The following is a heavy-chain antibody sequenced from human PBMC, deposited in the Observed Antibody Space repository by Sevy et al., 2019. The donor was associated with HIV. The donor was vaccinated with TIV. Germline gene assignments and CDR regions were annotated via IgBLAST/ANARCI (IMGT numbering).Heavy chain of an antibody. CDR1: GFTFTNAA. Sequence: GGSLRLSCAVSGFTFTNAAMTWVRQAPGKGLEWVSGITISGDRKYYADSVRGRFTISRDNSKNTVYLQMNSLIDEDTAVYYCAKEFLPNDYWGQGTLVTVSS. J-gene: IGHJ4*02. V-gene: IGHV3-23*01. CDR3: AKEFLPNDY. CDR2: ITISGDRK.